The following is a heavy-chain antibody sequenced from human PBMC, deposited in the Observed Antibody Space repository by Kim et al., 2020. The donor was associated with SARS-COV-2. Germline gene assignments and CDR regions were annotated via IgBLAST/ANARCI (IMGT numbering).Heavy chain of an antibody. D-gene: IGHD6-13*01. CDR3: AKDIRRSSSWYLYSDYYYMDV. Sequence: GGSLRLSCAASGFTFGDYAMHWVRQAPGKGLEWVSGISWNSGSIGYADSVKGRFTISRDNAKNSLYLQMNSLRAEDTALYYCAKDIRRSSSWYLYSDYYYMDVWGKGTTVTVSS. V-gene: IGHV3-9*01. J-gene: IGHJ6*03. CDR1: GFTFGDYA. CDR2: ISWNSGSI.